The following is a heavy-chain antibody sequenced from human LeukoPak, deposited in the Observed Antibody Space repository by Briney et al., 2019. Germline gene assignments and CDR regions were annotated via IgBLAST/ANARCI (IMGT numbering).Heavy chain of an antibody. D-gene: IGHD1-26*01. Sequence: KGLECVARIRWDGGEKDYVDSVKGRFTISRDNAKNSLYLQMNNQSADDTAVYYCARDYRGGRYDYWGQGTLVTVSS. CDR3: ARDYRGGRYDY. V-gene: IGHV3-7*01. J-gene: IGHJ4*02. CDR2: IRWDGGEK.